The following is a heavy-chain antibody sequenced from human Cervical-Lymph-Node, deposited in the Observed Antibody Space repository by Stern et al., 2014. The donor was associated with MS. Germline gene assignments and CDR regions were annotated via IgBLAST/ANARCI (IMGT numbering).Heavy chain of an antibody. J-gene: IGHJ4*02. Sequence: EVQLGQSGAEVKKPGESLKISCEGSGYSFGSYWIGWVRQMPGKDLEWVVTIYPGYSDTRYSPSFQRQVTISADKFSGTAHLQWSSLKASDTGIYYCARQGTGSYGLDYWGQGTLVTVSS. CDR2: IYPGYSDT. CDR1: GYSFGSYW. CDR3: ARQGTGSYGLDY. D-gene: IGHD1-26*01. V-gene: IGHV5-51*01.